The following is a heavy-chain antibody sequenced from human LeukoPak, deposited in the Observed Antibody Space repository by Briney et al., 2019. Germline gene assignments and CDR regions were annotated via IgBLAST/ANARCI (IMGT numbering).Heavy chain of an antibody. V-gene: IGHV3-21*01. CDR1: GFTFSSYS. Sequence: GGSLRLSCAASGFTFSSYSMNWVRQAPGKGLEWVSSISSSSSYIYYADSVKGRFTISRDNAKNSLYLQMNSLRAEDTAVYYCAGERYYYDSSGSIDGVGFDYWGQGTLVTVSS. CDR3: AGERYYYDSSGSIDGVGFDY. CDR2: ISSSSSYI. J-gene: IGHJ4*02. D-gene: IGHD3-22*01.